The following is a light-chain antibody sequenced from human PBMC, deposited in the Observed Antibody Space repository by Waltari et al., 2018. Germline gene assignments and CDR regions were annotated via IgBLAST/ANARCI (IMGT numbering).Light chain of an antibody. CDR1: QGLVYSDGNPY. V-gene: IGKV2-30*01. J-gene: IGKJ2*01. CDR2: KVS. CDR3: MQGTHWPYT. Sequence: DVVMSQSPLSLPVTLGQPASIPCRSIQGLVYSDGNPYLNWFHQRPGQSPRRLIYKVSNRDSGVPDRFSGSGSGTDFTLKISRVEAEDVGVYYCMQGTHWPYTFGQGTKLEIK.